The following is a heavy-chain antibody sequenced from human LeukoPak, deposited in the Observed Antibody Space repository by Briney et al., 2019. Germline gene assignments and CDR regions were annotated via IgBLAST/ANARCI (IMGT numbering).Heavy chain of an antibody. CDR2: ISSNGGST. D-gene: IGHD4-17*01. Sequence: GGSLRLSCAASGFTFSSYAMHWVRQAPGKGLEYVSAISSNGGSTYYANSVKGRFTISRDNSKNTLYLQMGSLRAEDMAVYYCARAEVYGDYVLPPDYWGQGTLVTVSS. J-gene: IGHJ4*02. CDR3: ARAEVYGDYVLPPDY. CDR1: GFTFSSYA. V-gene: IGHV3-64*01.